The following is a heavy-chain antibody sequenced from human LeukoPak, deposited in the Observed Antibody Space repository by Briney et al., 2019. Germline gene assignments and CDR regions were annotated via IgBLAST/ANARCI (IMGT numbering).Heavy chain of an antibody. Sequence: PGGSLRLSCAASGFTFSHYEMNWVRQAPGKGLEWVSYISSSGTNIYYADSVKGRFTISRDNAGNSLYLQMNSLRAEDTAVYYCVRGLAAEGYWGQGTLVTVSS. CDR2: ISSSGTNI. CDR1: GFTFSHYE. V-gene: IGHV3-48*03. J-gene: IGHJ4*02. CDR3: VRGLAAEGY.